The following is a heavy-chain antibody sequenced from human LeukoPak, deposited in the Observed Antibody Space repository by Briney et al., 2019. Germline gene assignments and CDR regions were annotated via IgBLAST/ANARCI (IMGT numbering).Heavy chain of an antibody. V-gene: IGHV3-9*01. D-gene: IGHD6-19*01. Sequence: GRSLRLSCAASGFTFDDYAMHWVRHAPGKGLEWVSGISWNSGSIGYADSVKGRFTISRDNAKNSLYLQMNSLRAEDTALYYCAKDTGLAVAGTKQFDYWGQGTLVTVSS. CDR1: GFTFDDYA. CDR2: ISWNSGSI. CDR3: AKDTGLAVAGTKQFDY. J-gene: IGHJ4*02.